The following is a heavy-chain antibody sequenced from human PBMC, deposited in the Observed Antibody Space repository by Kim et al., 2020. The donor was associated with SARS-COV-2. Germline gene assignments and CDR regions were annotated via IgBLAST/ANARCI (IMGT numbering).Heavy chain of an antibody. J-gene: IGHJ4*02. Sequence: NPSPKSRVTISVDTSKKQFSLKLTSVTAADTAVYYCARRSRGDGSPGYWGQGTLVTVSS. V-gene: IGHV4-39*01. D-gene: IGHD3-16*01. CDR3: ARRSRGDGSPGY.